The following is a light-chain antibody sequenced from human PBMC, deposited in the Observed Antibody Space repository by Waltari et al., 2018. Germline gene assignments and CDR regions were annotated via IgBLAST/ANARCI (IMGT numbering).Light chain of an antibody. CDR3: QHYDGSPYT. V-gene: IGKV3-20*01. CDR1: ESVNGNY. J-gene: IGKJ3*01. Sequence: EIVLTQSPGTLSLSPGERATLSCRASESVNGNYLVWYQQKPGQAPRVLIYGSSKRATGIPDRFSGSGSGRDFTLTISRLEPEDFAMYYCQHYDGSPYTFGPGTKLEIK. CDR2: GSS.